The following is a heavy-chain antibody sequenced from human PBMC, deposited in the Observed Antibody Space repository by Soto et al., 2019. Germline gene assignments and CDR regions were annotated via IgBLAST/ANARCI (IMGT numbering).Heavy chain of an antibody. J-gene: IGHJ4*02. D-gene: IGHD3-22*01. V-gene: IGHV1-69*13. CDR3: AREHVGYYDSSGYYYDPYFDY. CDR1: GGTFSSYA. CDR2: IIPIFGTA. Sequence: SVKVSCKASGGTFSSYAISWVRQAPGQGLEWMGGIIPIFGTANYAQKFQGRVTITADESTSTAYMELSSLRSEDTAVYYCAREHVGYYDSSGYYYDPYFDYWGQGTLVTVSS.